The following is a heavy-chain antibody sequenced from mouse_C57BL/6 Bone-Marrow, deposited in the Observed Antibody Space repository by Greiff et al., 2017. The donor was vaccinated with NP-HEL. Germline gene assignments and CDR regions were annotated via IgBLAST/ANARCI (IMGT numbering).Heavy chain of an antibody. CDR2: IWGGGST. J-gene: IGHJ3*01. V-gene: IGHV2-9*01. CDR3: AKHKIYYGYDEGFAY. Sequence: VKLMESGPGLVAPSQSLSITCTVSGFSLTSYGVDWVRQPPGQGLEWLGVIWGGGSTNYNSAPMSSLSISKDNSKNQVFLKMNNLQTYDTAMYYCAKHKIYYGYDEGFAYWGQGTLVTVSA. CDR1: GFSLTSYG. D-gene: IGHD2-2*01.